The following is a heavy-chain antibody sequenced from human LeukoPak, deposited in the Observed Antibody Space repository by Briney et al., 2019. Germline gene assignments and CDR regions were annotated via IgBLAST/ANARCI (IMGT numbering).Heavy chain of an antibody. CDR2: IFGSGGSA. D-gene: IGHD2-15*01. J-gene: IGHJ4*02. V-gene: IGHV3-23*01. Sequence: PGGSLRLSCTASGFTFSSYAMYWVRQSPGKGLEWVSGIFGSGGSAHYADSVKGRFTISRDNSKNSLYLQMNSLRVEDTAVYYCAKNGGSQCYSHLDSWGQGTLVTVSS. CDR1: GFTFSSYA. CDR3: AKNGGSQCYSHLDS.